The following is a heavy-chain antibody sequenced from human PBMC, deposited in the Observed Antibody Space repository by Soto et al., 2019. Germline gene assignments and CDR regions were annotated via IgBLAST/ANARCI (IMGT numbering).Heavy chain of an antibody. CDR2: IYYNGDT. D-gene: IGHD3-10*01. V-gene: IGHV4-31*03. CDR3: AKQRVGEVSLGNHLDW. J-gene: IGHJ4*02. CDR1: GGSISSGGYY. Sequence: SETLSLTCTVSGGSISSGGYYWSWIRQHPGKGLEWIGYIYYNGDTYYNPSLKSRVSISIDTSKNQFSLRLTSVTAADTAVYYCAKQRVGEVSLGNHLDWWGQGILVTVSS.